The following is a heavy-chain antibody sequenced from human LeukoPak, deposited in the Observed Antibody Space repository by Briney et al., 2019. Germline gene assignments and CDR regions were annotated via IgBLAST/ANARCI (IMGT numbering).Heavy chain of an antibody. V-gene: IGHV3-66*01. CDR3: ASTCSSTSCYRGAPDY. CDR2: IYSGGST. J-gene: IGHJ4*01. Sequence: GGSLRLSCAASGFTVSSNYMSWVRQAPGKGLEWVSVIYSGGSTYYADSVKGRFTISRDNSKNTLYLQMNSLRAEDTAVYYCASTCSSTSCYRGAPDYWGQGTLVTVSS. CDR1: GFTVSSNY. D-gene: IGHD2-2*02.